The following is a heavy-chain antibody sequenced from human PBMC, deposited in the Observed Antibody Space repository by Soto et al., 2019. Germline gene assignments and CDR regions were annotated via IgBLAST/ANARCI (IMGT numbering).Heavy chain of an antibody. Sequence: AVKVSCKASGYTFTSYGISWVRQAPGQGLEWMGGIIPIFGTATYAQKFQGRVTITADESTSTAYMELSSLRSEDTAVYYCARDLPDIVATIPNYYYGMDVWGQGTTVTVSS. D-gene: IGHD5-12*01. CDR1: GYTFTSYG. CDR2: IIPIFGTA. V-gene: IGHV1-69*13. J-gene: IGHJ6*02. CDR3: ARDLPDIVATIPNYYYGMDV.